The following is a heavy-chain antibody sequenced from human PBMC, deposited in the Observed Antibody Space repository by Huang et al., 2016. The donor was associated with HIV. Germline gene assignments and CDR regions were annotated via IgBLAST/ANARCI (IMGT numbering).Heavy chain of an antibody. CDR2: VNDGGDI. J-gene: IGHJ5*02. CDR1: GESLGTYY. CDR3: ARRFRVAATRKWFDP. Sequence: QVQLQQWGAGLLKPSETLALTCAVYGESLGTYYWAWIRRPPGKGMQWIGEVNDGGDINYNPSLECRVTISVDTSRNQVSLTLTSMTAADTATYYCARRFRVAATRKWFDPWGQGTLVIVSS. D-gene: IGHD3-10*01. V-gene: IGHV4-34*01.